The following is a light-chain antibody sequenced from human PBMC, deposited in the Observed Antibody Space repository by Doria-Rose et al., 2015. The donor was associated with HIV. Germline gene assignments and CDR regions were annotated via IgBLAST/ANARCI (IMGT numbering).Light chain of an antibody. Sequence: TQSPSSVSASVGDRVTITCRASEAISSWLVWYQQKPGKAPKVLIYAASTLQSGVPLRFSGSGFGTDFTLTISNLQPEDFATYYCQQSNSFPITFGQGTRLEIK. CDR2: AAS. CDR1: EAISSW. V-gene: IGKV1-12*01. J-gene: IGKJ5*01. CDR3: QQSNSFPIT.